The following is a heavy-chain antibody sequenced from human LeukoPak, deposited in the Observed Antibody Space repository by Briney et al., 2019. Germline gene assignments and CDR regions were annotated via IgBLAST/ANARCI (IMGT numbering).Heavy chain of an antibody. D-gene: IGHD3-10*01. J-gene: IGHJ4*02. V-gene: IGHV4-39*01. CDR2: IYYGGSA. CDR1: GGSISSSSYY. CDR3: ARVLSGSGSLYYFDY. Sequence: AETLSLTCTVSGGSISSSSYYWGWIRQPPGKGLEWIGSIYYGGSAYYNPSLKSRVTISVDTSKNQFSLKLSSVTAADTAVYYCARVLSGSGSLYYFDYWGQGTLVTVSS.